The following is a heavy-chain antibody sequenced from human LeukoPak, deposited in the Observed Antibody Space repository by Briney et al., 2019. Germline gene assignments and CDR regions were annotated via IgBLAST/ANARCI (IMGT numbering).Heavy chain of an antibody. D-gene: IGHD6-6*01. J-gene: IGHJ6*03. CDR2: IIPMFGTA. V-gene: IGHV1-69*06. Sequence: SVKVSCKAPGGTFIRYAISWVRQAPGQGLEWMGGIIPMFGTAKYAQKFQGRVTITADKSTSTAYMELSSLRSEDTAVYYCARGADWQLLEYYYYYMDVWGKGTTVTVSS. CDR3: ARGADWQLLEYYYYYMDV. CDR1: GGTFIRYA.